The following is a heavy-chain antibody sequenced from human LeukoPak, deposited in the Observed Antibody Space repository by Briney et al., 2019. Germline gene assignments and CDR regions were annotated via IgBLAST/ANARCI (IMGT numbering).Heavy chain of an antibody. CDR2: MNPNRGNT. J-gene: IGHJ6*01. CDR1: GYTFTSYD. CDR3: AREHLPHCSSTSWYAHYYGMDV. V-gene: IGHV1-8*01. D-gene: IGHD2-2*01. Sequence: ASVKVSCKASGYTFTSYDINWVRQATGQGLEWMGWMNPNRGNTGYAQKFQGRVTMTRNTSISTAYMELSSLRSEDTAVYYCAREHLPHCSSTSWYAHYYGMDVCLQGTTVSVSS.